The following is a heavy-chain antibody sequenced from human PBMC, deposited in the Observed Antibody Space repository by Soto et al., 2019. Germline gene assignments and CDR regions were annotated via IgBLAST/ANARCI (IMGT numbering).Heavy chain of an antibody. CDR1: GGTFSTYA. V-gene: IGHV1-69*13. Sequence: ASVKVSCKASGGTFSTYAISWVRQAPGQGLEWMGGIIPIFGTATYAQTFQGRVTITADESTSKAYMELRSLRSEDMAVYYCASSRGLSVNWFDPWGQGTLVTVSS. CDR3: ASSRGLSVNWFDP. D-gene: IGHD3-10*01. CDR2: IIPIFGTA. J-gene: IGHJ5*02.